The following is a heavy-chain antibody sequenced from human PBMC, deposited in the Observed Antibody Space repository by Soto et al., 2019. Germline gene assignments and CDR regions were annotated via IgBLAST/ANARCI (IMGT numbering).Heavy chain of an antibody. Sequence: GGSLRLSCAASGFTFSSYAMSWVRQAPGKGLEWVSAISGSGGSTYYADSVKGRFTISRDNSKNTLYLQMNSLGAEDTAVYYCAKDDAREYQLIGLYFQHWGQGTLVTVSS. J-gene: IGHJ1*01. CDR2: ISGSGGST. D-gene: IGHD2-2*01. CDR3: AKDDAREYQLIGLYFQH. CDR1: GFTFSSYA. V-gene: IGHV3-23*01.